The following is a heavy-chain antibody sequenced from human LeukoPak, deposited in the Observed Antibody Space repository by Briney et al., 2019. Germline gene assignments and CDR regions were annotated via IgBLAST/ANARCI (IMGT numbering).Heavy chain of an antibody. Sequence: PSETLSLICTVSGVSINNYYCSWIRQPPGKGLEWMGYIFYGSTNYNPSLKSRVTISVDTSMNQFSLKLSSVNAADTAVFYCATEKNVGAPGVFDPWGQGTLVTVSS. D-gene: IGHD3-3*01. V-gene: IGHV4-59*01. CDR3: ATEKNVGAPGVFDP. CDR2: IFYGST. CDR1: GVSINNYY. J-gene: IGHJ5*02.